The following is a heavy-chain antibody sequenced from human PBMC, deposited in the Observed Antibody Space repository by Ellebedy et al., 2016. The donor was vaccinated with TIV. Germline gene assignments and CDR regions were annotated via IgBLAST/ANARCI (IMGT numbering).Heavy chain of an antibody. J-gene: IGHJ6*02. CDR3: ARDNVPLYYYYGMDV. Sequence: GGSLRLSCAASGFTFSSYSMNWVRQAPGKGLEWVSSISSSSSYIYYADSVKGRFTISRDNAKNSLYLQMNSLRAEDTAVYYCARDNVPLYYYYGMDVWGQGTTVTVSS. CDR1: GFTFSSYS. D-gene: IGHD2-2*01. V-gene: IGHV3-21*01. CDR2: ISSSSSYI.